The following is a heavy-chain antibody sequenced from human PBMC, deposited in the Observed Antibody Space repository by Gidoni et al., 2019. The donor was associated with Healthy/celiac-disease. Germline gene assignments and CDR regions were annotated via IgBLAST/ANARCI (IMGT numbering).Heavy chain of an antibody. J-gene: IGHJ4*02. V-gene: IGHV4-34*01. Sequence: QVQLQQRGAGLLKPSETLSLTCAVYGGSFSGYYWSWIRQPPGKGRGWIGEINHSGSTNYNPSHKSRVTISVDTSKNQFSLKLSSVTAADTAVYCCARGRRWLQFGYWGQGTLVTVSS. CDR2: INHSGST. CDR3: ARGRRWLQFGY. CDR1: GGSFSGYY. D-gene: IGHD5-12*01.